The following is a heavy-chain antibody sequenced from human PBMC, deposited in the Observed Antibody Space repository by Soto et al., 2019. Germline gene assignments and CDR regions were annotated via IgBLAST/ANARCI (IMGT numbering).Heavy chain of an antibody. Sequence: SGPTLVNPTQTLTLTCTFSGFSLSTSGMCVSWIRQPPGKALEWLARIDWDDDKYYSTSLKTRLTISKDTSKNQVVLTMTNMDPVDTATYYCARMGVVSSGYEYFQHWGQGTLVTVS. V-gene: IGHV2-70*11. D-gene: IGHD3-22*01. CDR3: ARMGVVSSGYEYFQH. CDR1: GFSLSTSGMC. J-gene: IGHJ1*01. CDR2: IDWDDDK.